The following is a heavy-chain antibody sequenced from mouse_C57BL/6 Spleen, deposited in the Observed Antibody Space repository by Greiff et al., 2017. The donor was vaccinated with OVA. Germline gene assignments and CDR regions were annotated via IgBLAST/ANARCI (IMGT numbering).Heavy chain of an antibody. V-gene: IGHV5-16*01. CDR1: GFTFSDYY. D-gene: IGHD2-2*01. CDR3: ARVGYDDWYFDV. J-gene: IGHJ1*03. Sequence: EVQGVEPEGGLVQPGSSMKLSCTASGFTFSDYYMAWVRQVPEKGLEWVANINYDGSSTYYLDSLKSRFIISRDNAKNILYLQMSSLKSEDTATYYCARVGYDDWYFDVWGTGTTVTVSS. CDR2: INYDGSST.